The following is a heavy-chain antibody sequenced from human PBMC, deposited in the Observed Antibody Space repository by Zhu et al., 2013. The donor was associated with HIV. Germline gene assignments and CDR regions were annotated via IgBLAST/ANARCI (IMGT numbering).Heavy chain of an antibody. CDR3: ARSGGDSGAHLYYYYYGMDV. CDR2: IIPIFGTA. V-gene: IGHV1-69*06. Sequence: QVQVAQSGAEVKKPGASVKVSCKASGGTFSSYAISWVRQAPGQGLEWMGGIIPIFGTANYAQKFQGRVTITADKSTSTAYMELSSLRSEDTAVYYCARSGGDSGAHLYYYYYGMDVWGQGTTVTVSS. D-gene: IGHD2-21*02. J-gene: IGHJ6*02. CDR1: GGTFSSYA.